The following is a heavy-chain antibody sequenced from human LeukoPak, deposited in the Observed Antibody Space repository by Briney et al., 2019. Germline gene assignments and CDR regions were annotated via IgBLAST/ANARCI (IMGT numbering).Heavy chain of an antibody. Sequence: PGRSLRLSCAASGFTFDDYAMHWVRQAPGKGLEWVSGISWNSGSIGYADSVKGRFTISRDNAKNSLYLQMNSLRAEDTALYCCAKDTGGDWTPGMDVWGQGTTVTVSS. CDR2: ISWNSGSI. CDR3: AKDTGGDWTPGMDV. J-gene: IGHJ6*02. V-gene: IGHV3-9*01. CDR1: GFTFDDYA. D-gene: IGHD2-21*02.